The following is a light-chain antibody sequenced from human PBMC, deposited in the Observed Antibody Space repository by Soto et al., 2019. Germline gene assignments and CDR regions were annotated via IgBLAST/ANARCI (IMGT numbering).Light chain of an antibody. CDR1: QSVSSSY. Sequence: EIVLTQSPGTLSLSPGERATLSCRASQSVSSSYLAWYQQKPGQAPSLLIYGASSRATGIPDRFSGSGSGTDFTLTISRLEPEDFAVYYCQQYGSSPWTFVQGTKVEIK. CDR3: QQYGSSPWT. CDR2: GAS. J-gene: IGKJ1*01. V-gene: IGKV3-20*01.